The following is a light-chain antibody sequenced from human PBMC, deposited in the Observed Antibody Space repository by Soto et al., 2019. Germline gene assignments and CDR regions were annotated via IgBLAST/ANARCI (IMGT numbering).Light chain of an antibody. CDR3: SSYAANTKLV. Sequence: QSALTQPPSASGSLGQSVTISCTGSSSDIGGYNYVSWYQQHPGKAPKLIIYAVSNRSSEVPGRFSGSKSGNTASLTVSGLLPEDEADYFCSSYAANTKLVFETGTKVTVL. J-gene: IGLJ1*01. V-gene: IGLV2-8*01. CDR1: SSDIGGYNY. CDR2: AVS.